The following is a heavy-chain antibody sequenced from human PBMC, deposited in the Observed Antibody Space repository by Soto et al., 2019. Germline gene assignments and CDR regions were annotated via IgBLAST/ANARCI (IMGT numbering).Heavy chain of an antibody. CDR3: VKDLHVGPY. Sequence: GGSLRLSCAASGFTFSSYWMYWVRQAPGKGLVWVSRTNSDGSDTSYADSVKGRFTISRDNAKNTLYLQMNSLRAEDTAVYYCVKDLHVGPYWGQGTLVTVSS. V-gene: IGHV3-74*01. J-gene: IGHJ4*02. CDR2: TNSDGSDT. CDR1: GFTFSSYW. D-gene: IGHD1-26*01.